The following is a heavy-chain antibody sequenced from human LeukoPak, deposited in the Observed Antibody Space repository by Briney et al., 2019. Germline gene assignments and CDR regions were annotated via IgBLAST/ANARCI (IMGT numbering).Heavy chain of an antibody. J-gene: IGHJ4*02. CDR1: GGSFSGYY. Sequence: PSETLSLTCAVYGGSFSGYYWSWIRQPPRKGLEWIGEINHSGSTNYNPSLKSRVTISVDTSKNQFSLKLSSVTAADTAVYYCARDVRTYYDIFTGSGPFDYWGQGTLVTVSS. D-gene: IGHD3-9*01. CDR3: ARDVRTYYDIFTGSGPFDY. CDR2: INHSGST. V-gene: IGHV4-34*01.